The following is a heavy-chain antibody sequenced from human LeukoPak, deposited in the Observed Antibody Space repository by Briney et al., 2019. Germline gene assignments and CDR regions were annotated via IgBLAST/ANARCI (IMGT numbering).Heavy chain of an antibody. J-gene: IGHJ3*02. D-gene: IGHD1-26*01. CDR3: ARQGSGGRAFDI. CDR2: ISYSGNT. V-gene: IGHV4-59*08. Sequence: PSETLSLTCSVSGGSISSYYWSWTRQPPGEGLEWIGYISYSGNTNYNPSLKSRLTISVDTSKNQFSLKLTSVTAADTAVYYCARQGSGGRAFDIWGQGTMVTVSS. CDR1: GGSISSYY.